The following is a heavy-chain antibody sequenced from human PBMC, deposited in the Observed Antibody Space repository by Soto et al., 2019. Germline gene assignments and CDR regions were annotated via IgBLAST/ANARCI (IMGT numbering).Heavy chain of an antibody. CDR2: INAGNGNT. D-gene: IGHD5-18*01. CDR3: ARVSTAMVYYFDY. V-gene: IGHV1-3*01. J-gene: IGHJ4*02. Sequence: EASVKVSCKASGYTFTSYAMHWVRQAPGQRLEWMGWINAGNGNTKYSQKFQGRVTITRDTSASTAYMELSSLRSEDTAVYYCARVSTAMVYYFDYWGQGTLVTVSS. CDR1: GYTFTSYA.